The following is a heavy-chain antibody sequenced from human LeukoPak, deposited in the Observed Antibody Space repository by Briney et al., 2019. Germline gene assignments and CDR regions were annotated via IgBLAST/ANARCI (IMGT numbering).Heavy chain of an antibody. D-gene: IGHD2-8*01. CDR3: ARGYSCTNGVCGGPNWFDS. J-gene: IGHJ5*01. CDR2: INTYNGNT. CDR1: GYTFNTYA. V-gene: IGHV1-18*01. Sequence: ASVKVSCKTAGYTFNTYAINWVRQAPGQGLEWMGWINTYNGNTKYAQKLQGRVTMTTDTSTITAYMELRSLRSDDTAVYYCARGYSCTNGVCGGPNWFDSWGQGTLVTVSS.